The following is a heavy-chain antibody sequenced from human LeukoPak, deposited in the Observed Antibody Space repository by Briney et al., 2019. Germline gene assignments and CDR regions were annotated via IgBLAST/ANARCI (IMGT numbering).Heavy chain of an antibody. Sequence: GGSLRPSCEASGFTFTNSWMSWVRQAPGKGLEWVGRIRRKTDGGTADYAAPVMGRFTISRDDSNNTLYLQMNSLKTEDTAVYYCISGFCSSASCYAWGRGTLVIVSS. CDR3: ISGFCSSASCYA. V-gene: IGHV3-15*01. CDR1: GFTFTNSW. CDR2: IRRKTDGGTA. D-gene: IGHD2-2*01. J-gene: IGHJ4*02.